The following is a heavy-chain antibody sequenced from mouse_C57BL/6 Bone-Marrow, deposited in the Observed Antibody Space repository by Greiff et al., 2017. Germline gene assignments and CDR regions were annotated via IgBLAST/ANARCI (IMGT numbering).Heavy chain of an antibody. Sequence: QVQLQQPGAELVKPGASVTMSCTASGYTFTSYWLTWVKQRPGQGLVLIGDIYPGSGSTNYNEKFKSKATLTVDTSSSTAYMQRSSLTSEDSAVYFCASARDYDVRVDRYFDVWGTGTTVTVSS. CDR2: IYPGSGST. D-gene: IGHD2-4*01. V-gene: IGHV1-55*01. J-gene: IGHJ1*03. CDR1: GYTFTSYW. CDR3: ASARDYDVRVDRYFDV.